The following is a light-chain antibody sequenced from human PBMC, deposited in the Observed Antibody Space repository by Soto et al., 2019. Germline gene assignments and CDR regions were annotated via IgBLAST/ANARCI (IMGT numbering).Light chain of an antibody. CDR2: GAS. CDR1: QSVSSN. V-gene: IGKV3-15*01. Sequence: NVLSQSLSALSFSQGERATLSCRASQSVSSNLAWYQQKPGQAPRLLIYGASTRATGIPARFSGGGSGTEFTLTISSLQSEDFAVYYCQQYNNWPPTTFGQGTKVDIK. J-gene: IGKJ1*01. CDR3: QQYNNWPPTT.